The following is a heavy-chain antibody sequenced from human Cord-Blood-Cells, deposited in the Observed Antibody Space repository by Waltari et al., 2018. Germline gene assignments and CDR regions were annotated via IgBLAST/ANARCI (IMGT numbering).Heavy chain of an antibody. J-gene: IGHJ4*02. CDR3: ANRKYSSSSES. CDR2: ISSSGSTI. CDR1: GFTFSSYE. D-gene: IGHD6-6*01. Sequence: EVQLVESGGGLVQPGGSLRLSCAASGFTFSSYEMNWVRRAPGKGLEWVSYISSSGSTIYYAASVKGRFTISRDNAKNSLYLQMSSLRAEDTAVYYCANRKYSSSSESWGQGTLVTVSS. V-gene: IGHV3-48*03.